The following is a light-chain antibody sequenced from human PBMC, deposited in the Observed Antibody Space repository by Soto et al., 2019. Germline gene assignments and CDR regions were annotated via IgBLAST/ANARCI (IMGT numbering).Light chain of an antibody. Sequence: IRMTHAPSPQTATVCFRVHISLRASQTIINWLAWYQQKPGKAPKLLIYKASTLEGEVPSRFSGSGSGTDFTLTISSLEPEDFAVYYCQPRSNWPLWTFAQGAKVDI. V-gene: IGKV1-5*03. J-gene: IGKJ1*01. CDR1: QTIINW. CDR3: QPRSNWPLWT. CDR2: KAS.